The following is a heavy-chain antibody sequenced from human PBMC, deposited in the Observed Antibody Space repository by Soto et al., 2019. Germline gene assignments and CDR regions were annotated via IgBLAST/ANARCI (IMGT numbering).Heavy chain of an antibody. V-gene: IGHV3-23*01. D-gene: IGHD2-15*01. CDR1: GFTFSSYA. Sequence: GGSLRLSCAASGFTFSSYAMSWVRQAPGKGLEWVSAISGSGGSTYYADSVKGRFTISRDNSKNTLYLQMNSLRAEDTAVYYCAIGKLDIVVVVAATQYYFDYWGQGTLVTVSS. J-gene: IGHJ4*02. CDR3: AIGKLDIVVVVAATQYYFDY. CDR2: ISGSGGST.